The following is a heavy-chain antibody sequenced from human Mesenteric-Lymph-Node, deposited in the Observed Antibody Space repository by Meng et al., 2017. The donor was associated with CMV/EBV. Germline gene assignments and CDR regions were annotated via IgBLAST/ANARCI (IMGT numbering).Heavy chain of an antibody. V-gene: IGHV3-9*01. Sequence: SLRLSCVVSGINFNGHAIHWVRQPPGKGLEWVSGIFWLSGTTGYADSVKGRFITSRDTAKNSLYLQMNSLRDEDTAFYYCTRDITPGGADYWGPGTLVTVSS. CDR3: TRDITPGGADY. J-gene: IGHJ4*02. CDR2: IFWLSGTT. D-gene: IGHD1-14*01. CDR1: GINFNGHA.